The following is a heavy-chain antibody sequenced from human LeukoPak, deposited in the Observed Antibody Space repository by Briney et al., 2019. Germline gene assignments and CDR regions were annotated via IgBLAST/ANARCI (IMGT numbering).Heavy chain of an antibody. V-gene: IGHV4-59*05. J-gene: IGHJ6*03. CDR3: ATKISSTKLYYYYYYMDV. Sequence: GSLRLSCAASGFTFNRYSMIWVRQPPGKGLEWIGSIYYSGSTYYNPSLKSRVTISVDTSKNQFSLKLSSVTAADTAVYYCATKISSTKLYYYYYYMDVWGKGTTVTVSS. CDR2: IYYSGST. D-gene: IGHD2-2*01. CDR1: GFTFNRYS.